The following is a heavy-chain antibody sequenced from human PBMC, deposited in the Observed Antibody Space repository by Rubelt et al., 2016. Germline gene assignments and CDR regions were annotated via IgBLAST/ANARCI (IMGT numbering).Heavy chain of an antibody. V-gene: IGHV4-38-2*02. CDR3: ARVKHVPAIATYFDY. D-gene: IGHD2-21*01. Sequence: QVHLQESGPGLVKASETLSLTCTVSGYSISSGYYWGWIRQPPGKGLEYIGSIYHSGSTYSNPSLKSRVTIPLDTSLTQLSLKLRPGTAADTAVYYCARVKHVPAIATYFDYWGQGTLVTVSS. CDR2: IYHSGST. CDR1: GYSISSGYY. J-gene: IGHJ4*02.